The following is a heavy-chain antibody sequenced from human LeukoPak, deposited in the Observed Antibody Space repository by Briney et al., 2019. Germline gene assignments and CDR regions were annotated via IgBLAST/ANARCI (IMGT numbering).Heavy chain of an antibody. D-gene: IGHD4-11*01. J-gene: IGHJ4*02. CDR2: ISSSSSYI. Sequence: PGGSLRVSCAASGFTFSSYSMNWVRQAPGKGLEWVSSISSSSSYIYYADSVKGRFTISRDNAKNSLYLQMNSLRAEGTAVYYCARLGGYSKSFDYWGQGTLVTVSS. V-gene: IGHV3-21*01. CDR1: GFTFSSYS. CDR3: ARLGGYSKSFDY.